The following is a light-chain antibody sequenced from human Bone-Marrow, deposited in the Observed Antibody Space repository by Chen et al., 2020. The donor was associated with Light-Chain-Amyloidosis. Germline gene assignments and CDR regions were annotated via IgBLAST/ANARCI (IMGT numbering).Light chain of an antibody. CDR3: QVWDRSSDRPV. CDR1: NIGSTS. Sequence: SYVLTHPSSVSVAPGQTATFACGGNNIGSTSVHWYQQTPGQAPLLVVYDDSDRPSGIPERLSGSNSGNTATLTISRVEAGDEADYYCQVWDRSSDRPVFGGGTKLTVL. J-gene: IGLJ3*02. CDR2: DDS. V-gene: IGLV3-21*02.